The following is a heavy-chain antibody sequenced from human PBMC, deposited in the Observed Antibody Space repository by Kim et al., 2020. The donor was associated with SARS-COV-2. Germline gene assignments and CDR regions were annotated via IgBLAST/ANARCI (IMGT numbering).Heavy chain of an antibody. D-gene: IGHD6-19*01. CDR3: AKDLNPQWLVPGGDAFDI. CDR1: GFTFSSYG. Sequence: GGSLRLSCAASGFTFSSYGMHWVRQAPGKGLEWVAVIWYDGSNKYYADSVKGRFTISRDNSKNTLYLQMNSLRAEDTAVYYCAKDLNPQWLVPGGDAFDIWGQGTMVTVSS. V-gene: IGHV3-33*06. CDR2: IWYDGSNK. J-gene: IGHJ3*02.